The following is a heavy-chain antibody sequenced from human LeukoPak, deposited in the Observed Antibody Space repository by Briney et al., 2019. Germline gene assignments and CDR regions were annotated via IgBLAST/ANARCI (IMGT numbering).Heavy chain of an antibody. CDR2: MNPYSGNT. D-gene: IGHD6-19*01. CDR3: ARSRTGYISGLIKWLWFDP. J-gene: IGHJ5*02. CDR1: GYTFTNYD. V-gene: IGHV1-8*01. Sequence: GASVKVSCKASGYTFTNYDINWVRQATGQGLEWMGWMNPYSGNTGYAQKFQGRVTITRNTSISTAYMELSSLRSEDTAVYYCARSRTGYISGLIKWLWFDPWGQGTLVTVSS.